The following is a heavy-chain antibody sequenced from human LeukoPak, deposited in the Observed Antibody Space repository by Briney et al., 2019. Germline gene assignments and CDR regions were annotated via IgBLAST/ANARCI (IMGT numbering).Heavy chain of an antibody. V-gene: IGHV3-23*01. CDR3: ATYRQVLLPFES. CDR1: GFTFSSYA. Sequence: GGSLRLSCAASGFTFSSYAMSWVRQAPGKGLEWVSAISGSGGSTYYADSVKGRFTTSRDNSKSTLSLQMNSLRAEDTAIYYCATYRQVLLPFESWGQGTLVTVSS. CDR2: ISGSGGST. D-gene: IGHD2-8*02. J-gene: IGHJ4*02.